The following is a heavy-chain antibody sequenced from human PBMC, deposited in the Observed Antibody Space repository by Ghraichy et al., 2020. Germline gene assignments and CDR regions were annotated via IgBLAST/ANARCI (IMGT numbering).Heavy chain of an antibody. CDR1: GFTFSTYA. Sequence: GESLNISCAASGFTFSTYALTWVRQAPGKGLQWVSTIRGSGRTTYYADPVKGRFTISRDNSKNTLYLQMNSLRAEDTAVYYCAAQLVAGWFDPYFDYWGHGTLVTVSS. D-gene: IGHD6-19*01. J-gene: IGHJ4*01. CDR2: IRGSGRTT. V-gene: IGHV3-23*01. CDR3: AAQLVAGWFDPYFDY.